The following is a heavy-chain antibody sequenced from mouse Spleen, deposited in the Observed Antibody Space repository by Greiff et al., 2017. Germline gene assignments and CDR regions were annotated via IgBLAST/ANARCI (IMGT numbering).Heavy chain of an antibody. CDR3: ARAGLLRRYSGY. V-gene: IGHV1-69*01. Sequence: QFQLQQPGAELVMPGASVKLSCKASGYTFTSYWMHWVKQRPGQGLEWIGVIDPTDSYTNYNEKFKGKATLTVDKSSSTAYMQLSSLTSEDSAVYYCARAGLLRRYSGYLGQGPTPTSPS. J-gene: IGHJ2*01. CDR2: IDPTDSYT. D-gene: IGHD1-1*01. CDR1: GYTFTSYW.